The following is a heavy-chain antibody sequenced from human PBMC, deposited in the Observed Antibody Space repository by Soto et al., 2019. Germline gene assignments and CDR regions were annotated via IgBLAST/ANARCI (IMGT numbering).Heavy chain of an antibody. D-gene: IGHD6-6*01. J-gene: IGHJ5*02. CDR1: GYTFTSYY. CDR3: AREYPASEYSSSSAHWFDP. V-gene: IGHV1-46*01. Sequence: ASVKVSCKASGYTFTSYYMHWVRQAPGQGLEWMGIINPSGGSTSYALKFQGRVTMTRDTSTSTVYMELSSLRSEDTAVYYCAREYPASEYSSSSAHWFDPWGQGTLVTVSS. CDR2: INPSGGST.